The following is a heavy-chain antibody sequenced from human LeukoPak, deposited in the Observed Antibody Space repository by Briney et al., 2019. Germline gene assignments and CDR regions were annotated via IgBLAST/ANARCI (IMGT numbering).Heavy chain of an antibody. D-gene: IGHD2-21*02. V-gene: IGHV4-39*01. Sequence: PSETLSLTCTVSGGSISSSSYYWGWIRQPPGKGLEWIGSIYYSGSTYYNPSLKSRVTISVDTSKNQFSLKLSSVTAADTAVYYCATSLCGGDCSTDYWGQGTLVTVSS. J-gene: IGHJ4*02. CDR1: GGSISSSSYY. CDR3: ATSLCGGDCSTDY. CDR2: IYYSGST.